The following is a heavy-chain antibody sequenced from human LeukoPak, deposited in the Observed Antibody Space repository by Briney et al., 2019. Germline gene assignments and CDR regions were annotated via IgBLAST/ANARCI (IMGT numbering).Heavy chain of an antibody. J-gene: IGHJ5*02. D-gene: IGHD6-19*01. CDR1: GIVFGNTA. V-gene: IGHV3-23*01. Sequence: GGSLRLSCAASGIVFGNTAMNWVRQSPGRGLEWLSAISGGGERTFYADSVKGRFTISRDNSRNTLYLQMNNQRVDDTATYYCRIDGGQYSSGPEFDPRGQGALVIVSS. CDR2: ISGGGERT. CDR3: RIDGGQYSSGPEFDP.